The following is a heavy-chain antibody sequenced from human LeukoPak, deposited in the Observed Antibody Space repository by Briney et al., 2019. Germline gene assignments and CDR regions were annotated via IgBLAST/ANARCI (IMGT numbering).Heavy chain of an antibody. CDR3: AKRASYGSGRVFFYYYGLDV. J-gene: IGHJ6*02. CDR1: GFTFSSYA. Sequence: QSGGSLRLSCAASGFTFSSYAMSWVRQAPGKGLEWFSAISGTGGTTYYADSVKGRFTISRDNSKDTLYLQMNSLRAEDTAVYYCAKRASYGSGRVFFYYYGLDVWGQGTTVTVSS. V-gene: IGHV3-23*01. CDR2: ISGTGGTT. D-gene: IGHD3-10*01.